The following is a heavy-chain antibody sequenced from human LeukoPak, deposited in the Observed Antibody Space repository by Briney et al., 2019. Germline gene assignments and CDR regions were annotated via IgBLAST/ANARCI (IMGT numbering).Heavy chain of an antibody. V-gene: IGHV3-23*01. D-gene: IGHD5-24*01. CDR2: VNGPGGNT. J-gene: IGHJ4*02. CDR3: AKNDGYNYWYFDY. CDR1: GFPFSSFA. Sequence: GGSLRLSCAASGFPFSSFAMSWVRQAPGKGLEWVSSVNGPGGNTWYADSVKGRFAISRDKSKNTLFLQMNSLRAEDTAVYYCAKNDGYNYWYFDYWGREPWSPSPQ.